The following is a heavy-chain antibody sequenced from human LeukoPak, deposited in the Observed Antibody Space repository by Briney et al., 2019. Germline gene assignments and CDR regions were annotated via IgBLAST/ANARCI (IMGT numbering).Heavy chain of an antibody. CDR1: GYSFTSYW. J-gene: IGHJ5*02. CDR2: IYPGDSDT. D-gene: IGHD2-15*01. Sequence: GESLKISCKGSGYSFTSYWIGWVRQMPGKGLEWMGIIYPGDSDTTYSPSFQGQVTISADKSISTAHLQWSSLKASDTAMYYCARHDCGGGSCYGWFDPWGQGTLVTVSS. V-gene: IGHV5-51*01. CDR3: ARHDCGGGSCYGWFDP.